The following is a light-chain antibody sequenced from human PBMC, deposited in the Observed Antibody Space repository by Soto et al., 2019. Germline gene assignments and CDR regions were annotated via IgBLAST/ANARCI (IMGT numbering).Light chain of an antibody. J-gene: IGKJ1*01. CDR2: TGS. Sequence: IQMTQSPSSVSASVVYRVTSTCLASQAIDSWLAWYQQKPGEAPKLLIYTGSLLHSGVPPRFSGSGSGTDFTLTISSLQPEDFATYYCQQSLSYPPTFGQGTKVDIK. CDR3: QQSLSYPPT. CDR1: QAIDSW. V-gene: IGKV1-12*01.